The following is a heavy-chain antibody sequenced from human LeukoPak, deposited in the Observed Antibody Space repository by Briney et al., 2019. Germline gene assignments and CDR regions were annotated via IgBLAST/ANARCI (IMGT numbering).Heavy chain of an antibody. Sequence: ASVKVSCKASGYTFTSYGISWVRQAPGQGLEWMGCISAYNGNTNYAQKLQGRVTITTDTSTSTAYMELRSLRSDDTAVYYCARDARLNRRHEKSNIVGASDYWGQGTLVTVSS. CDR3: ARDARLNRRHEKSNIVGASDY. V-gene: IGHV1-18*01. D-gene: IGHD1-26*01. CDR1: GYTFTSYG. J-gene: IGHJ4*02. CDR2: ISAYNGNT.